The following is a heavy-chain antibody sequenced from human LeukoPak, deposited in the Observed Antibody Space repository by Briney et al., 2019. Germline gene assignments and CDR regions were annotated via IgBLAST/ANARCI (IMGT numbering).Heavy chain of an antibody. CDR2: IKEDGSEK. CDR3: ARLPADY. Sequence: GGSLRLSCAASGITFSRSWMSWVRQAPGKGLERVAFIKEDGSEKYYVDSVKGRFTISRDNAENSLYLQMSSLRAEDTAVYYCARLPADYWGQGTLVTVSS. J-gene: IGHJ4*02. V-gene: IGHV3-7*02. CDR1: GITFSRSW.